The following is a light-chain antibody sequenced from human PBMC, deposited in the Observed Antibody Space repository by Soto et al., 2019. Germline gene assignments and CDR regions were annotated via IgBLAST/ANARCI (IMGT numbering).Light chain of an antibody. V-gene: IGKV3-15*01. CDR3: QQYGGVPYT. Sequence: EIVMTQSPATLSLSPGERATLSCRASQSVSGNLAWYQQKPGQAPRLLISGASTRATGIPARFSGSGSGTEFTLTISSLQSEDFAVYYCQQYGGVPYTFGQGTKVDIK. CDR1: QSVSGN. CDR2: GAS. J-gene: IGKJ2*01.